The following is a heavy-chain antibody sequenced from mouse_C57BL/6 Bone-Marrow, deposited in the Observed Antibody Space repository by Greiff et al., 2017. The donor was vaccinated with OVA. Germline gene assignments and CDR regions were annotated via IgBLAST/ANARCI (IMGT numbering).Heavy chain of an antibody. CDR3: ARSLLGYGNYEDY. CDR2: IHPNSGST. D-gene: IGHD2-1*01. CDR1: GYTFTSYW. V-gene: IGHV1-64*01. J-gene: IGHJ2*01. Sequence: QVQLQQPGAELVKPGASVKLSCKASGYTFTSYWMHWVKQRPGQGLEWIGMIHPNSGSTNYNEKFKSKATLTVDKSSSTAYMQLSSLTSEDSAVYYCARSLLGYGNYEDYWGQGTTLTVSS.